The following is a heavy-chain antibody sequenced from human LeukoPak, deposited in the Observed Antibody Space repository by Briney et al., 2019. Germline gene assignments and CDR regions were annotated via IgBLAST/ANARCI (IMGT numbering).Heavy chain of an antibody. Sequence: PGGSLRLSCAPCGVNFSNYGMHCVRQAPGKGLEWVGLIWYDGSNKYYADSGKGRFTISRDSSKNKLYLQMNSLRVKDKDVYYCDWSLNSRSDILLYNSFDPWGQGTLVTVSS. V-gene: IGHV3-33*01. CDR3: DWSLNSRSDILLYNSFDP. J-gene: IGHJ5*02. D-gene: IGHD2/OR15-2a*01. CDR2: IWYDGSNK. CDR1: GVNFSNYG.